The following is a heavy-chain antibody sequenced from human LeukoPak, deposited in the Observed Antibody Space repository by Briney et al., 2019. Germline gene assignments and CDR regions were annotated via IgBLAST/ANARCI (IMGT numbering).Heavy chain of an antibody. CDR2: ISYDGSNK. D-gene: IGHD6-13*01. CDR3: AKDRRAAAGIDY. V-gene: IGHV3-30*04. Sequence: PGRSLRLSCAASGFTLSSYAMHWVRQAPGKGLEWMSVISYDGSNKYFADSVKGRFTISRDNSKNTLYLQMNSLRAEDTAVYYCAKDRRAAAGIDYWGQGTLVTVSS. CDR1: GFTLSSYA. J-gene: IGHJ4*02.